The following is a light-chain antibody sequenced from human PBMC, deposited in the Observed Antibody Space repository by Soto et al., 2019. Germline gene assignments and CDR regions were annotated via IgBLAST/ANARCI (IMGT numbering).Light chain of an antibody. V-gene: IGKV4-1*01. Sequence: DIVMTQSPDSLAVSLGERATINCKSSQSVLYSSNNKNYLAWYQQKPGQPPKLLIYWASTRESGVPDRFSGSGSGTDFTLTISRLQAEDVAVYYCQQDYDAPQTFGQGTKVEIK. J-gene: IGKJ1*01. CDR1: QSVLYSSNNKNY. CDR2: WAS. CDR3: QQDYDAPQT.